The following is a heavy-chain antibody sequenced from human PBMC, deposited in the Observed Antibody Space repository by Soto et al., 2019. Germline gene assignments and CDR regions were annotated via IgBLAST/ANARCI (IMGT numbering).Heavy chain of an antibody. CDR1: GFTFSSYS. V-gene: IGHV3-48*01. Sequence: EVQLVESGGGLVQPGGSLRLSCAASGFTFSSYSMNWVRQAPGKGLEWVSYISSSSSTIYYADSVKGRFTISRDNAKNSLYLQMNSRRAEDTAVYYGARDEGRGVRGVITDSRAFDIWGQGTMVTVSS. CDR3: ARDEGRGVRGVITDSRAFDI. CDR2: ISSSSSTI. J-gene: IGHJ3*02. D-gene: IGHD3-10*01.